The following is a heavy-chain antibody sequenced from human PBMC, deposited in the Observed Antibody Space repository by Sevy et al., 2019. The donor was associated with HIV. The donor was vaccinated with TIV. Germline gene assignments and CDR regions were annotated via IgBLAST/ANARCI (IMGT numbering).Heavy chain of an antibody. CDR2: ISSGSTYT. D-gene: IGHD1-7*01. Sequence: GGSLRLSCAVSAFTFSDYYMSWIRQAPGKGLEWVSDISSGSTYTKYADSVKGRFTISRDNAKNSLYLQMNSLRVEDTAVYYCSRDRRNYAGQYFDYWGQGTLVTVSS. V-gene: IGHV3-11*06. CDR3: SRDRRNYAGQYFDY. J-gene: IGHJ4*02. CDR1: AFTFSDYY.